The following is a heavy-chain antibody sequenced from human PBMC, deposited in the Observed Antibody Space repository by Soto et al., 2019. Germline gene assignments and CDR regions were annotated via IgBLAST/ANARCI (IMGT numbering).Heavy chain of an antibody. CDR1: GASISSGDSV. J-gene: IGHJ5*02. CDR3: ASLNLSFDP. Sequence: QVQLQESGPGLVTPSQTLSLTCTVSGASISSGDSVWSWIRQPPGKGLEWIAYIYSSGSTYYNPSLTRRVAISIDTSKNQFSLNLSSLTAADTAVYYCASLNLSFDPWGQGTLVTGSS. CDR2: IYSSGST. V-gene: IGHV4-30-4*01.